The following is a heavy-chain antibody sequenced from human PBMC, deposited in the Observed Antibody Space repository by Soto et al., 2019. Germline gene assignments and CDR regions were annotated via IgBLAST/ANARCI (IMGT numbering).Heavy chain of an antibody. CDR2: IYYSGST. D-gene: IGHD2-15*01. J-gene: IGHJ4*02. CDR1: GGSISSGDYY. V-gene: IGHV4-30-4*01. CDR3: ATDRGYCSGGSCFYD. Sequence: PSETLSLTCAVSGGSISSGDYYWSWIRQPPGKGLEWIGYIYYSGSTYYNPSLKSRVTISVDTSKNQFSLKLSSVTAADTAVYYCATDRGYCSGGSCFYDWGPGTLVNVSS.